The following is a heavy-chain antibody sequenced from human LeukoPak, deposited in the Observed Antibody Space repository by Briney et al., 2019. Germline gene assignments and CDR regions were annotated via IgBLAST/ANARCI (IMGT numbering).Heavy chain of an antibody. CDR3: ARENRYFDWSRAFDI. CDR2: IIPIFDSA. CDR1: GGTFSSYA. Sequence: SVRVSCKASGGTFSSYAISWVRQAPGQGLEWMGGIIPIFDSANYAQKFQGRVTITADESTSTAYMELSSLRSEDTAVYYCARENRYFDWSRAFDIWGQGTMVTVSS. J-gene: IGHJ3*02. V-gene: IGHV1-69*13. D-gene: IGHD3-9*01.